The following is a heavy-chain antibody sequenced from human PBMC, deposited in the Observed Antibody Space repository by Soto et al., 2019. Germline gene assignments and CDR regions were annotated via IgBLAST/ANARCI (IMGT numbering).Heavy chain of an antibody. V-gene: IGHV4-61*08. CDR3: ARGFSSVSMDA. Sequence: PSETLSLTCTVSGDSVSSGGYYWSWIRQSPGKGLEWIGYIYSSGSANYNPSLKSRVTISRDTSKNQISLKVASVTAADTAGYYCARGFSSVSMDAWGQGTTVTVSS. D-gene: IGHD6-19*01. J-gene: IGHJ6*02. CDR2: IYSSGSA. CDR1: GDSVSSGGYY.